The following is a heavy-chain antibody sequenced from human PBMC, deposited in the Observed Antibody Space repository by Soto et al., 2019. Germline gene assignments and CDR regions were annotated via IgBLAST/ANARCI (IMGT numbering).Heavy chain of an antibody. CDR2: ISGSGGST. D-gene: IGHD3-22*01. CDR1: GFTFSSYA. Sequence: GGSLRLSCAASGFTFSSYAMSWVRQAPGKGLEWVSAISGSGGSTYYADSVKGRFTISRDNSKNTLYLQMNSLRAEDTAVYYCAKDQGDDSSGYYFDYYYYGMDVWGQGTTVTVSS. V-gene: IGHV3-23*01. CDR3: AKDQGDDSSGYYFDYYYYGMDV. J-gene: IGHJ6*02.